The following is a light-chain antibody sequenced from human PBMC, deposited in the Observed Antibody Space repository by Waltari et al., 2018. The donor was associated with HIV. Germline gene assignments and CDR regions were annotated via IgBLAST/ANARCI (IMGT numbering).Light chain of an antibody. CDR1: SSDVGHYNL. Sequence: QSALAQPASVSDSPGQSITISCPGTSSDVGHYNLVSWYQQHPGKVPKLIIYEVTKRPSGVSNRFSGSKSGNTASLTISGLQAEDEADYYCCSYAASRSVVFGGGTKLTVL. CDR2: EVT. CDR3: CSYAASRSVV. J-gene: IGLJ2*01. V-gene: IGLV2-23*02.